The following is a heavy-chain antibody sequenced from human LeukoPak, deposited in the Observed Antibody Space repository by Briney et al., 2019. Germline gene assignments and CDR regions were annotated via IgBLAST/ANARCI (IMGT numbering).Heavy chain of an antibody. Sequence: GASVKVSCKTSGYSFTAYFIHWVRQAPGQGLEWMGWIDPNSGGTKYTQKFQDRVTMTRDTSITTAHMELSSLRSDDTAVYYCAREGYDLNQNHDFDVWGQGTTVTVSS. V-gene: IGHV1-2*02. D-gene: IGHD3-3*01. CDR2: IDPNSGGT. CDR1: GYSFTAYF. J-gene: IGHJ6*02. CDR3: AREGYDLNQNHDFDV.